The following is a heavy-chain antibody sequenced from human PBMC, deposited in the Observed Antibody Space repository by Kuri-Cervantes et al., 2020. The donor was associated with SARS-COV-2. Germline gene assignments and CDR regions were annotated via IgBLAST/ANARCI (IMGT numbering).Heavy chain of an antibody. J-gene: IGHJ4*02. CDR1: GFTFSSYA. CDR2: ISYDGSNK. D-gene: IGHD1-1*01. CDR3: ARGPSYNWNDAFDY. V-gene: IGHV3-30*04. Sequence: GGSLRLSCAASGFTFSSYAMHWVRQAPGKGLEWVAVISYDGSNKYYADSVKGRFTISRDNSKNTLYLQMNSLRAEDTAVYYCARGPSYNWNDAFDYWGQGTLVTVSS.